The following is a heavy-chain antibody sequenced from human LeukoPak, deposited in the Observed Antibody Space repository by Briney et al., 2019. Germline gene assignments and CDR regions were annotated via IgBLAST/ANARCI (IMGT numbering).Heavy chain of an antibody. V-gene: IGHV1-8*01. Sequence: ASVKVSCKASGYTFTSYDINWVRQATGQGLEWMGWMNPNSGNTGYAQKFRGRVTMTRNTSISTAYMELSSLRSEDTAVYYCARWTAVAGNDYWGQGTLVTVSS. D-gene: IGHD6-19*01. CDR1: GYTFTSYD. J-gene: IGHJ4*02. CDR2: MNPNSGNT. CDR3: ARWTAVAGNDY.